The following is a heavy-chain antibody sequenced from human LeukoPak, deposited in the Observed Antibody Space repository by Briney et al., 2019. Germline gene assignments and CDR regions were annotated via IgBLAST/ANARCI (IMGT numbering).Heavy chain of an antibody. V-gene: IGHV3-48*01. CDR1: GFTFSDYG. CDR3: ARRRGFSYETDY. Sequence: SGGSLRLSCAASGFTFSDYGINWVRQAPGKGLEWLSFVSGKSRAIYYADSVKGRFTISRDNSKNTLYLQMNSLRAEDTAVYYCARRRGFSYETDYWGQGTLVTVSS. CDR2: VSGKSRAI. J-gene: IGHJ4*02. D-gene: IGHD5-18*01.